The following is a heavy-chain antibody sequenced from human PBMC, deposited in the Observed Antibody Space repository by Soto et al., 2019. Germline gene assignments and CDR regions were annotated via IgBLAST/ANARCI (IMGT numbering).Heavy chain of an antibody. CDR1: GFTFSGSA. Sequence: GGSLRLSCAASGFTFSGSAMHWVRQASGKXLEWVGRIRSKANSYATAYAASVKGRFTISRDDSKNTAYLQMNSLKTEDTAVYYCTRHGVRAPGYYYYYGMDVWGQGTTVTVSS. V-gene: IGHV3-73*01. D-gene: IGHD3-16*01. CDR2: IRSKANSYAT. CDR3: TRHGVRAPGYYYYYGMDV. J-gene: IGHJ6*02.